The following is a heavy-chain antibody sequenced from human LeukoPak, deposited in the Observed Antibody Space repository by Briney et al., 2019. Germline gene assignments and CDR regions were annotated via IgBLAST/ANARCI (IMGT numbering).Heavy chain of an antibody. D-gene: IGHD4-17*01. Sequence: GRSLRLSCAASGVTFSSYGMHWVRQAPGKGLEWVAVIWYDGSNKYYAGSLKGRFAISRDNSKNTLYLQMNSLRADDTAVYYCARNRATVTLYYYYYGMDVWGQGTTVTVSS. CDR3: ARNRATVTLYYYYYGMDV. CDR1: GVTFSSYG. V-gene: IGHV3-33*01. J-gene: IGHJ6*02. CDR2: IWYDGSNK.